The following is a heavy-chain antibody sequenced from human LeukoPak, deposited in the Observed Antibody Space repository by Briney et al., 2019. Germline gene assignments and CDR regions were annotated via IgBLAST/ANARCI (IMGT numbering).Heavy chain of an antibody. CDR1: KMSFSDYE. V-gene: IGHV3-48*03. CDR3: ARGRGGSYSRGHYFDY. Sequence: GGSLRLSCAASKMSFSDYEMNWVRQAPGKGLEWVACISGSGNTIHYADSVKGRFTISRDNSKNTLYLQMNSLRAEDTAVYYCARGRGGSYSRGHYFDYWGQGTLVTVSS. CDR2: ISGSGNTI. D-gene: IGHD1-26*01. J-gene: IGHJ4*02.